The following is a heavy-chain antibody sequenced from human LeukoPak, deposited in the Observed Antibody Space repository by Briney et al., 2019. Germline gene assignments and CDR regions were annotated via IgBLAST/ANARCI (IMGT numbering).Heavy chain of an antibody. V-gene: IGHV1-2*02. J-gene: IGHJ4*02. Sequence: ASVKVSCKASGYTFSGYYIHWVRQAPGQGLEWMGWINPNSGGTKYAQKFQGRVTMTRDTSISTAYMELSRLRSDETAVYYCARVRIAGTYDPLGYWGQGTLVTVSS. D-gene: IGHD3-16*01. CDR1: GYTFSGYY. CDR3: ARVRIAGTYDPLGY. CDR2: INPNSGGT.